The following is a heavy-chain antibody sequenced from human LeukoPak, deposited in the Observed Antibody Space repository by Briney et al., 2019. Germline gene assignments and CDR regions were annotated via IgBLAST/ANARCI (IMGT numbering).Heavy chain of an antibody. Sequence: PSETLSLTCAVSGAFITSSNYYWGWVRQSPGKGLEWIGNIYSSGNTYYNASLKSRVTMYIDTSKNQFFLKLSSVTAADTAVYYCARDPYYPEAFDIWGQGTMVTVSS. V-gene: IGHV4-39*02. CDR2: IYSSGNT. J-gene: IGHJ3*02. CDR1: GAFITSSNYY. D-gene: IGHD1-26*01. CDR3: ARDPYYPEAFDI.